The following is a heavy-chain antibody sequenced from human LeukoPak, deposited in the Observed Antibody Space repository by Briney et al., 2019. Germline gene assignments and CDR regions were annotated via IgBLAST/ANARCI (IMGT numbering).Heavy chain of an antibody. D-gene: IGHD3-22*01. CDR2: INWNGGST. CDR3: AKDSGPYDSSGPIRD. Sequence: SGGSLRLSCAASGFIFDDYGMSWVRQAPGKGLEWVSGINWNGGSTGYADSVKGRFTISRDNAKNSLYLQMNSLRAEDTAVYYCAKDSGPYDSSGPIRDWGQGTLVTVSS. J-gene: IGHJ4*02. V-gene: IGHV3-20*04. CDR1: GFIFDDYG.